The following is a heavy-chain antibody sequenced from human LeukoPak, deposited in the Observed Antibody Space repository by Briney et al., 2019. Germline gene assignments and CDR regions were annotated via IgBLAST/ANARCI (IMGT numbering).Heavy chain of an antibody. CDR3: TRGDYGDYDDAFDI. J-gene: IGHJ3*02. Sequence: SCKASGGTFSSYAMSWVRQAPGKGLEWVGFIRSKAYGGTTEYAASVKGRFTISRDDSKSIAYLQMNSLKTEDTAVYYCTRGDYGDYDDAFDIWGQGTMVTVSS. CDR1: GGTFSSYA. V-gene: IGHV3-49*04. D-gene: IGHD4-17*01. CDR2: IRSKAYGGTT.